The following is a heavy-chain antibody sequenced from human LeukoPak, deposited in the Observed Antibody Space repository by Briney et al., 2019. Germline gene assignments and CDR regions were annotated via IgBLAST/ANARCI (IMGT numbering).Heavy chain of an antibody. D-gene: IGHD3-22*01. J-gene: IGHJ4*02. CDR2: INPKTGGT. CDR3: AKDDSSGYFYFDL. V-gene: IGHV1-2*06. CDR1: GYSFADYF. Sequence: GASVKVSCKASGYSFADYFVHWVRQAPGQGLEWMGRINPKTGGTYFAQNFQGRVAVTRDTSISTVYLELSSLRSDDTAVYYCAKDDSSGYFYFDLWGQGTLVTVSS.